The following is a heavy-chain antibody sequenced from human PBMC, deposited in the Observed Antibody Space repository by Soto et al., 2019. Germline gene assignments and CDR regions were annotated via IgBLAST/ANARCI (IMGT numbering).Heavy chain of an antibody. CDR1: GGSISSYY. V-gene: IGHV4-59*08. J-gene: IGHJ6*02. D-gene: IGHD2-2*03. Sequence: TSETLSLTCTVSGGSISSYYWSWIRQPPGKGLEWIGYIYYSGSTNYNPSLKSRVTISVDTSKNQFSLKLSSVTAADTAVYYCARGRSGYCSSTSCQSYYYYGMDVWGQGTTVTVSS. CDR2: IYYSGST. CDR3: ARGRSGYCSSTSCQSYYYYGMDV.